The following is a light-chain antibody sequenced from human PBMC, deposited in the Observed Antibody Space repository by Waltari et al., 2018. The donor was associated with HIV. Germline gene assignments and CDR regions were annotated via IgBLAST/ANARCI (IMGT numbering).Light chain of an antibody. CDR1: IRDVGSFYL. CDR3: FSYAGRSTHVV. CDR2: EVT. J-gene: IGLJ2*01. Sequence: QSALTQPASVSGSPGQSITIPCTGGIRDVGSFYLVSWYQQHPGKAPKLVISEVTKRPSGVSNRFSGSKSGNTASLTISGLLAEDEADYYCFSYAGRSTHVVFGGGTKLTVL. V-gene: IGLV2-23*02.